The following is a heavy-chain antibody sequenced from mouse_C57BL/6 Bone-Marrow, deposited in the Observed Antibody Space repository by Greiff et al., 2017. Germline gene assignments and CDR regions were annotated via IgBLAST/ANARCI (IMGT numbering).Heavy chain of an antibody. D-gene: IGHD4-1*01. CDR1: GYTFTSYW. V-gene: IGHV1-55*01. CDR3: GRNCEAWFAY. J-gene: IGHJ3*01. Sequence: VQLQQPGAELVKPGASVKMSCKASGYTFTSYWITWVKQRPGQGLEWIGDIYPGSGSTNYNEKFKSKATLTVDTSSSTADMQLSSLASEDSAVYYCGRNCEAWFAYWGQGTLVTVSA. CDR2: IYPGSGST.